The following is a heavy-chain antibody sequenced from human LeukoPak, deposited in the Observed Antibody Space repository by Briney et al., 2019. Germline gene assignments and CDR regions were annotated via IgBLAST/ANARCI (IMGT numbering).Heavy chain of an antibody. D-gene: IGHD5-18*01. J-gene: IGHJ4*02. CDR1: GFTFSSYS. CDR2: IRKTGSSR. V-gene: IGHV3-48*04. Sequence: PGGSLRLSCAASGFTFSSYSMDWVRQAPGKGLEWVAFIRKTGSSRYHADSVKGRFTISRDDAKNALYLQMNSLRAEDTAVYYCAREHGYLFDYWGRGTLVTVSS. CDR3: AREHGYLFDY.